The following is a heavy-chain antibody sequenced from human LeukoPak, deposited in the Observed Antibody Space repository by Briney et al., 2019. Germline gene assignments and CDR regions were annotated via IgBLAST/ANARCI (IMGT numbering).Heavy chain of an antibody. D-gene: IGHD3-3*01. CDR1: GGSISSYY. V-gene: IGHV4-39*01. CDR3: ARHGPNDFPATDDAFDI. J-gene: IGHJ3*02. CDR2: IYYSGST. Sequence: SETLSLTCTVSGGSISSYYWGWIRQPPGKGLEWIGSIYYSGSTYYNPSLKSRVTISVDTSKNQFSLKLSSVTAADTAVYYCARHGPNDFPATDDAFDIWGQGTMVTVSS.